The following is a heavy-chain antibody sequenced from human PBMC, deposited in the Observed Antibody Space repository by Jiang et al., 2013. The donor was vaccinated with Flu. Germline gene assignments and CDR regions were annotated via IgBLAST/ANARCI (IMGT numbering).Heavy chain of an antibody. CDR2: IYHSGNT. J-gene: IGHJ3*02. CDR3: ARGVGSASAAFDI. Sequence: QLVESGPGQVKPSGTLSLTCNVSGGSIRSNNWWTWVRQPPGKGLEWIGEIYHSGNTNDNPFLKSRVTLSVDKSNNQLSLKLRSVTAADTAVYFCARGVGSASAAFDIWGQGTMVTVSS. CDR1: GGSIRSNNW. D-gene: IGHD6-19*01. V-gene: IGHV4-4*02.